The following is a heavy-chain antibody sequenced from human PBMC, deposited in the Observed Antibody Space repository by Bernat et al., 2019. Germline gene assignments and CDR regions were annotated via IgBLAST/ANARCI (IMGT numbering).Heavy chain of an antibody. Sequence: EVQLVESGGGLVQPGGSLRLSCAASGFTVSSNYMSWVRQAPGKGLEWVSVIYSGGSTYYADSVKGRFTISRHNSKNTLYLPMNSLRAEDTAVYYCARANYGSGSYYPIWGQGALVTVSS. D-gene: IGHD3-10*01. J-gene: IGHJ4*02. CDR1: GFTVSSNY. CDR3: ARANYGSGSYYPI. V-gene: IGHV3-53*04. CDR2: IYSGGST.